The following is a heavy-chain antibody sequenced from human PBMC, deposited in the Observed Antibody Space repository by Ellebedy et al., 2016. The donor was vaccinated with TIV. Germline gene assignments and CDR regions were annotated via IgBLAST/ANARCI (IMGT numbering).Heavy chain of an antibody. CDR1: GFTFSNYG. J-gene: IGHJ3*02. CDR3: AKDDDGGEACDI. CDR2: VLFDGSEK. V-gene: IGHV3-30*02. D-gene: IGHD3-16*01. Sequence: GESLKLSXAASGFTFSNYGIHWVRQAPGKGLEWVAFVLFDGSEKYYADSVRGRFTISRDNSKNMVSLQMDSLRVEDTALYYCAKDDDGGEACDIWGRGTKVTVS.